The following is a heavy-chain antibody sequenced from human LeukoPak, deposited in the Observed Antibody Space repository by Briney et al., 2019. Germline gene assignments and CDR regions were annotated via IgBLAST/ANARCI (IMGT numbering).Heavy chain of an antibody. CDR3: ARQWARSYYDSSGKTTYFDY. J-gene: IGHJ4*02. V-gene: IGHV4-4*02. Sequence: SGTLSLTCAVSGDSINNNKWWSWVRQPPGKGLEWIGEIYHSGSANYNPSLKSRVTILVDKSKNQFSLKLSSVTAADTAVYYCARQWARSYYDSSGKTTYFDYWGQGTLVTVSS. CDR2: IYHSGSA. CDR1: GDSINNNKW. D-gene: IGHD3-22*01.